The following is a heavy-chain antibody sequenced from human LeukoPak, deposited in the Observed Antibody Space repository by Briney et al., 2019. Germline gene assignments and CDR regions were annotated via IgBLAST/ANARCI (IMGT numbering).Heavy chain of an antibody. CDR3: ARRYCSSTSCLIDY. D-gene: IGHD2-2*01. J-gene: IGHJ4*02. CDR1: GFTFSSYE. CDR2: ISSSGTTI. Sequence: GGSLRLSCAACGFTFSSYEMNWVRQAPGKGLEWVSYISSSGTTIYYADSVKGRFTISRDNAKNSLYLQMNNLRAEDTAVYYCARRYCSSTSCLIDYWGQGTLVTVSS. V-gene: IGHV3-48*03.